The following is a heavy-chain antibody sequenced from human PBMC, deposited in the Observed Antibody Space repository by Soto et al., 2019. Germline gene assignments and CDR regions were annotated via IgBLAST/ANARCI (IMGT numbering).Heavy chain of an antibody. CDR3: ARRSGSSSSRNYYCYYMDV. Sequence: QVQLVQSGAEVKKPGASVKVSCKASGYTFTSYAMHWVRQAPGQRLEWMGWINAGNGNTKYSQKFQGRVTITGDTSASTAYMELSSLRSEDTAVYYCARRSGSSSSRNYYCYYMDVWGKGTTVTVSS. J-gene: IGHJ6*03. CDR2: INAGNGNT. V-gene: IGHV1-3*01. D-gene: IGHD6-6*01. CDR1: GYTFTSYA.